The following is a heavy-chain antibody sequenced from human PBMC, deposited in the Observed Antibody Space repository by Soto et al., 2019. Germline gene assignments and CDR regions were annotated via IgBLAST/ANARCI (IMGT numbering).Heavy chain of an antibody. CDR1: GGCISSSSYY. Sequence: SESMSLTCTVSGGCISSSSYYWGWIRQPPGKGLEWIGSIYYSGSTYYNPSLKSRVTISVDTSKNQFSLKLSSVTAADTAVYYCARQIVGARGFRDYYYGMDVWGQGTTVTVS. J-gene: IGHJ6*02. CDR2: IYYSGST. D-gene: IGHD1-26*01. V-gene: IGHV4-39*01. CDR3: ARQIVGARGFRDYYYGMDV.